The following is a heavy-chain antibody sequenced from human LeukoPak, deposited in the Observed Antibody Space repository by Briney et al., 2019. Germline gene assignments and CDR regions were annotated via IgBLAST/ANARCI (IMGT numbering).Heavy chain of an antibody. J-gene: IGHJ4*02. CDR1: GGSFSGYY. D-gene: IGHD5-18*01. V-gene: IGHV4-34*01. Sequence: SSETLSLTCAVYGGSFSGYYWSWIRQPPGKGLEWIGEINHSGSTNYNPSLKSRVTISVDTSKNQFSLKLSSVTAADTAVYYCARGGYSYGRDYWGQGTLVTVSS. CDR2: INHSGST. CDR3: ARGGYSYGRDY.